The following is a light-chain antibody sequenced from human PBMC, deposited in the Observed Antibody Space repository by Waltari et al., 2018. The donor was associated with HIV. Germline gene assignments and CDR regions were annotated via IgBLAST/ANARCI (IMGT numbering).Light chain of an antibody. J-gene: IGLJ2*01. V-gene: IGLV2-14*01. CDR1: SSDVGGYNY. Sequence: QSALTQPASVSGSPGQSITISCPGTSSDVGGYNYVSWYQQHPGKAPKLLIYEVSNRPSGVSNRFSGSKSGNTASLTISGLQAEDEADYFCSSYTSRSTLGVFGGGTKLTVL. CDR3: SSYTSRSTLGV. CDR2: EVS.